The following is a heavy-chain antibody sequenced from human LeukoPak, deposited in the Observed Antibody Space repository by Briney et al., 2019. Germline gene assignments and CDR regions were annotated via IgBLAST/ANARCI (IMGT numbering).Heavy chain of an antibody. CDR3: AREAYVTTAPGYDYYYGMDV. D-gene: IGHD4-17*01. CDR2: IYYSGST. CDR1: GGSISSYY. J-gene: IGHJ6*02. V-gene: IGHV4-59*01. Sequence: SETLSLTCTVSGGSISSYYWSCIRQPPGKGLEWIGYIYYSGSTNYNPSLKSRVTISVDTSKNQFSLKLSSVTAADTAVYYCAREAYVTTAPGYDYYYGMDVWGQGTTVTVSS.